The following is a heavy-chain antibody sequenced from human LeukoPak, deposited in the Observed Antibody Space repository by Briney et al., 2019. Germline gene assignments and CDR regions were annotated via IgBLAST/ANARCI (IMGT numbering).Heavy chain of an antibody. V-gene: IGHV1-2*02. CDR3: ARTLDGDLIFDY. Sequence: ASAKVSCKASGYTFTSYDINWVRQATGQGLEWMGWINPNSGGTNYAQKFQGRVTMTRDTSISTAYMELSRLRSDDTAVYYCARTLDGDLIFDYWGQGTLVTVSS. CDR1: GYTFTSYD. D-gene: IGHD4-17*01. J-gene: IGHJ4*02. CDR2: INPNSGGT.